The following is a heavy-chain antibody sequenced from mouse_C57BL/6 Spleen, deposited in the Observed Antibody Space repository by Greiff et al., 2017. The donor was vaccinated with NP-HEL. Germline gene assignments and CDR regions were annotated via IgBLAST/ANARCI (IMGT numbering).Heavy chain of an antibody. CDR2: ISSGSSTI. J-gene: IGHJ2*01. Sequence: EVKVVESGGGLVKPGGSLKLSCAASGFTFSDYGMHWVRQAPEKGLEWVAYISSGSSTIYYADTVKGRFTISRDNAKNTLFLQMTSLRSEDTAMYYCARPIYDGYYFDYWGQGTTLTVSS. CDR3: ARPIYDGYYFDY. CDR1: GFTFSDYG. V-gene: IGHV5-17*01. D-gene: IGHD2-3*01.